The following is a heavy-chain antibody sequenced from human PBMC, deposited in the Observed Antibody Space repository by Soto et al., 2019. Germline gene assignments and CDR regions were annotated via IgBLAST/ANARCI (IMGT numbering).Heavy chain of an antibody. J-gene: IGHJ4*02. Sequence: SGGSLRLSCSASGFTFSSNDMSWVRQAPGKGLEWVSTISGSGDSTYYADSVKGRFTISRDNSKNTLYLQVNSLRAEDTAVYYCATPPYWFNSGWYVGFDYWGQGTLVTVSS. CDR2: ISGSGDST. V-gene: IGHV3-23*01. D-gene: IGHD6-19*01. CDR3: ATPPYWFNSGWYVGFDY. CDR1: GFTFSSND.